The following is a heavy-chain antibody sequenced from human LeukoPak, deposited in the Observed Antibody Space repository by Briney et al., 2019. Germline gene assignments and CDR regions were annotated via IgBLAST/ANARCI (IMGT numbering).Heavy chain of an antibody. CDR2: ISTYNGNT. J-gene: IGHJ4*02. Sequence: ASVKVSCNPSGYTFTSYGISWVRQAPGQGLEWRGWISTYNGNTNYAQTLQGRATLTTDTSTSTSYMELRSLRSDDTAVYYCARDLSNDSRGYPGYWGQGTLVTVSS. CDR1: GYTFTSYG. CDR3: ARDLSNDSRGYPGY. D-gene: IGHD3-22*01. V-gene: IGHV1-18*01.